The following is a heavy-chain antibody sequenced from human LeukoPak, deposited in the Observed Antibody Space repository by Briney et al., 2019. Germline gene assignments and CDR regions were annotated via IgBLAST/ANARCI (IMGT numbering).Heavy chain of an antibody. Sequence: TSETLSLTCAVYGGSFSGYYWSWIRQPPGKGLEWIGEINHSGSTNYNPSLKSRVTISVDTSKNQFSLKLSSVTAADTAVYYCARPRRIAAAGTRRAGWFDPWGQGTLVTVSS. D-gene: IGHD6-13*01. CDR1: GGSFSGYY. J-gene: IGHJ5*02. V-gene: IGHV4-34*01. CDR2: INHSGST. CDR3: ARPRRIAAAGTRRAGWFDP.